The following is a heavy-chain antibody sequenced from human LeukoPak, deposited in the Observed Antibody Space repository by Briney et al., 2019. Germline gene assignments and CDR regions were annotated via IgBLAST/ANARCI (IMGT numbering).Heavy chain of an antibody. Sequence: GGSLRLSCAASGFTFSSYGTHWVRQAPGKGLEWVAFIRYDGSNKYYADSVKGRFTISRDNSKNTLYLQMNSLRAEDTAVYYCARGRGLSSGYYFDYWGQGTLVTVSS. CDR3: ARGRGLSSGYYFDY. V-gene: IGHV3-30*02. CDR1: GFTFSSYG. CDR2: IRYDGSNK. J-gene: IGHJ4*02. D-gene: IGHD3-22*01.